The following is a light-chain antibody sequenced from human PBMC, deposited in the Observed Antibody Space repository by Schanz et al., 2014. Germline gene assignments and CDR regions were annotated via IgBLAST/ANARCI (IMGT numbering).Light chain of an antibody. CDR1: SSDVGTYGY. Sequence: QSALTQPASVSGSPGQSITISCTGSSSDVGTYGYVSWYQQHPGKAPKLMLYDVANRPSGVSNRFSGSKSGNTASLTISGLQAEDEADYYCSSYTSSSTSVFGGGTKLTVL. CDR3: SSYTSSSTSV. V-gene: IGLV2-14*01. J-gene: IGLJ2*01. CDR2: DVA.